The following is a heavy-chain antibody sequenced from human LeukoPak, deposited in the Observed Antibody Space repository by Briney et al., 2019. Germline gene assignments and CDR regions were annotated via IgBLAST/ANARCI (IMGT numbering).Heavy chain of an antibody. D-gene: IGHD6-19*01. Sequence: ASVKVSCKASGYTFTSYGISWVRQAPGQGLEWMGWISAYYGNTNYAQKLQGRVTMTTDTSTSTAYMELRSLRSDDTAVYYCARDGSGWYRPHFDYWGQGTLVTVSS. J-gene: IGHJ4*02. CDR1: GYTFTSYG. V-gene: IGHV1-18*01. CDR3: ARDGSGWYRPHFDY. CDR2: ISAYYGNT.